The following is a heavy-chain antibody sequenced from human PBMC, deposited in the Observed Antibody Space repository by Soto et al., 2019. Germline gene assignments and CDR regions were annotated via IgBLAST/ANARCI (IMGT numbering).Heavy chain of an antibody. CDR3: AGGFPVINVLDY. CDR1: GGSISTYY. D-gene: IGHD3-3*01. CDR2: FYLSGSR. J-gene: IGHJ4*02. Sequence: PSETLSLTCTVSGGSISTYYWSWIRQPPGKGLEWIGYFYLSGSRHYNPSLESRVTISVDTSKNQLSLNLNSVTAADTAVYYCAGGFPVINVLDYWGQGALVTVS. V-gene: IGHV4-59*01.